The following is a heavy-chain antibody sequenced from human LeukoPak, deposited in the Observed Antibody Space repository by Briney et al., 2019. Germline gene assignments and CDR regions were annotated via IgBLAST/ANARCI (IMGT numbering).Heavy chain of an antibody. CDR1: GGPISSYY. J-gene: IGHJ4*02. D-gene: IGHD2-2*02. Sequence: PSETLSLTCSVSGGPISSYYWSWIRQPAGKGLEWIGRIYTSGSTNYNPSLKSRVTMSVDTSKNQFSLKLSSVTAADAAVYYCARDCSSTSCYTDYWGQGTLVTVSS. V-gene: IGHV4-4*07. CDR2: IYTSGST. CDR3: ARDCSSTSCYTDY.